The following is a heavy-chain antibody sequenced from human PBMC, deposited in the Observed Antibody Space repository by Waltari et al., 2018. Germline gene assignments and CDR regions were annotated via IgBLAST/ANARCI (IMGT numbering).Heavy chain of an antibody. CDR1: GGSFSGYY. V-gene: IGHV4-34*01. CDR3: ARGHYDSSGYLL. CDR2: INHSGST. D-gene: IGHD3-22*01. J-gene: IGHJ4*02. Sequence: QVQLQQWGAGLLKPSEPLSLTCAVYGGSFSGYYWSWIRQPPGKGLEWIGEINHSGSTNYNPSLKSRVTISVDTSKNQFSLKLSSVTAADTAVYYCARGHYDSSGYLLWGQGTLVTVSS.